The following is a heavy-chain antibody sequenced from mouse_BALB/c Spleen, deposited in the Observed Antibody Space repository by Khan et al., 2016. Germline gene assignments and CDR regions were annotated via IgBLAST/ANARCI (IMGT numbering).Heavy chain of an antibody. V-gene: IGHV5-17*02. CDR2: ISSGSYTI. D-gene: IGHD1-1*01. CDR1: GFTFSSFG. CDR3: ARDGSSYVFYAMDY. J-gene: IGHJ4*01. Sequence: EVELVESGGGLVQPGGSRKLSCAASGFTFSSFGMHWVRQAPETGLEWVAYISSGSYTIYYADTVKGRFTISRDNPKNTLFLQMTRLRSEDTAMSYYARDGSSYVFYAMDYWGQGTSVTVSS.